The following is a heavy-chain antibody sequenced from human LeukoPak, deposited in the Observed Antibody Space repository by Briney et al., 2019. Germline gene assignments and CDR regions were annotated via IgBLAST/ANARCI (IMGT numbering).Heavy chain of an antibody. J-gene: IGHJ4*02. Sequence: GGSLRLSCAASGFTFSSYWMSWVRQASGKGLEWVGRIRSKANNYATASAASVKGRFTISRDDSKNTAYLQMNSLKTEDTAVYYCTSRFPTIDYWGQGTLVTVSS. V-gene: IGHV3-73*01. CDR1: GFTFSSYW. CDR3: TSRFPTIDY. CDR2: IRSKANNYAT. D-gene: IGHD3-3*01.